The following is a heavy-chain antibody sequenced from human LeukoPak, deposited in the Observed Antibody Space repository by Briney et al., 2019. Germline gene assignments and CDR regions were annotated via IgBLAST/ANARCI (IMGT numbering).Heavy chain of an antibody. CDR3: ARSHDFWSGYSFDY. D-gene: IGHD3-3*01. CDR1: GGSISGSAYY. Sequence: SETLSLTCTVSGGSISGSAYYWGWIRQPPGKGLEWIGSIYYAGSMYYNPSSGTTYYNPSLKSRVTISLDTSKNQFSLKVTSVTAADTAVYYCARSHDFWSGYSFDYWGQGTLVTVSS. CDR2: IYYAGSMYYNPSSGTT. V-gene: IGHV4-39*07. J-gene: IGHJ4*02.